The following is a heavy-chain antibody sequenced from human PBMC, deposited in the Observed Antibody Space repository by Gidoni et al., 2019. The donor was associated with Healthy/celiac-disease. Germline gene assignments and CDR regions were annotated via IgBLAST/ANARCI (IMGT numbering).Heavy chain of an antibody. D-gene: IGHD2-15*01. CDR1: GVTFSSYT. CDR3: ARDLTDFDTVVAATHGRKGWFDP. J-gene: IGHJ5*02. Sequence: QVQLVQSGAEVKKPGSSVKVSCKASGVTFSSYTISWVRQAPGQGLEWMGGIIPIFGTANYAQKFQGRVTITADESTSTAYMELSSLRSEDTAVYYCARDLTDFDTVVAATHGRKGWFDPWGQGTLVTVSS. CDR2: IIPIFGTA. V-gene: IGHV1-69*01.